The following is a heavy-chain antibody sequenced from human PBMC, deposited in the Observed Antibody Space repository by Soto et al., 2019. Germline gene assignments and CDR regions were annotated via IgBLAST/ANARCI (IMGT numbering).Heavy chain of an antibody. Sequence: GGSLRLSCAASGFTVSSNYMSWVRQAPGKGLEWVSVIYSGGSTYYADSVKGRFTISRDNSKNTLYLQMNSLRAEDTAVYYCARWYGYRYYFDYWGQGTLVTVSS. D-gene: IGHD5-18*01. J-gene: IGHJ4*02. CDR1: GFTVSSNY. CDR2: IYSGGST. V-gene: IGHV3-53*01. CDR3: ARWYGYRYYFDY.